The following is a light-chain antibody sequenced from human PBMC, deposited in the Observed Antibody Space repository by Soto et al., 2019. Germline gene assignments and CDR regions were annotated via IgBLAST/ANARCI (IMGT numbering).Light chain of an antibody. CDR2: GAS. Sequence: EIVMTQSPATLSVSPGERATLSCRASQSVSSNLAWYQQKPGQAPRLLIYGASTRATGIPARFSGSGSGTEFTLTISSLQSEHFAVYYCQTSLYTFGQGTKLEIK. V-gene: IGKV3-15*01. J-gene: IGKJ2*01. CDR3: QTSLYT. CDR1: QSVSSN.